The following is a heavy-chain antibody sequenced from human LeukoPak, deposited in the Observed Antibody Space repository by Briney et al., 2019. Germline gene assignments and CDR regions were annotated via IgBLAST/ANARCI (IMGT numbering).Heavy chain of an antibody. J-gene: IGHJ6*02. Sequence: SETLPLTCTVSGGSISSYYWSWIRQPPGKGLEWIGYIYYRGSTNYNPSLKSRVTISVDTSKNQFSLKLSSVTAADTAVYYCARTGPHYYYGMDVWGQGTTVTVSS. V-gene: IGHV4-59*01. CDR1: GGSISSYY. CDR2: IYYRGST. D-gene: IGHD3-9*01. CDR3: ARTGPHYYYGMDV.